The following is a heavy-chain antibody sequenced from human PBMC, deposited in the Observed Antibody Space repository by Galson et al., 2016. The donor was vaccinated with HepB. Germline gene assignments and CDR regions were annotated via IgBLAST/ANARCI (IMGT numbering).Heavy chain of an antibody. CDR3: AARPPGYSNSD. J-gene: IGHJ4*02. Sequence: SLRLSCAASGFTFATYAMSWVRQAPGTGLEWVSAISGSGDSTYYADSVKGRFTISRDNPKNTLYLQMSSLRVEDTAVYFCAARPPGYSNSDWGPGTLVTVSS. V-gene: IGHV3-23*01. CDR2: ISGSGDST. CDR1: GFTFATYA. D-gene: IGHD1-26*01.